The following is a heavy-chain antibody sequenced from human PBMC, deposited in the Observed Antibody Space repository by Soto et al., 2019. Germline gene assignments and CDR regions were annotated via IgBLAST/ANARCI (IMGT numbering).Heavy chain of an antibody. Sequence: PSETLSDTYAVSAGSMSSRTWCSGVRQPPGKGLEWIGEIYHSGSTNYNPSLKSRVIIAVDKSKNQFSLELSSVTAADTAVYYCARPPGHSSSYAFDIWGQGTMVT. CDR1: AGSMSSRTW. J-gene: IGHJ3*02. V-gene: IGHV4-4*02. CDR2: IYHSGST. CDR3: ARPPGHSSSYAFDI. D-gene: IGHD6-6*01.